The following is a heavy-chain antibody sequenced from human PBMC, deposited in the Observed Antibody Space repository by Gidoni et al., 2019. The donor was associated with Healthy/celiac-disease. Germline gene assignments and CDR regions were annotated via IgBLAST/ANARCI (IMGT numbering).Heavy chain of an antibody. V-gene: IGHV3-11*06. CDR3: ARVGSSGWDFDY. CDR1: GFTFSDYY. CDR2: MSSSSSYT. J-gene: IGHJ4*02. Sequence: QVQLVESGGGLVKPGGSLRLSCSASGFTFSDYYMSWIRQAPGQGLEWVSYMSSSSSYTNYADSVKGRFTISRDNAKNSLYLQRNSLRAEDTAVYYCARVGSSGWDFDYWGQGTLVTVSS. D-gene: IGHD6-19*01.